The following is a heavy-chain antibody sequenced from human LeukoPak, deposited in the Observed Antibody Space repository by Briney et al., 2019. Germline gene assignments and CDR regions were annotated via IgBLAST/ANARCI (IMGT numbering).Heavy chain of an antibody. CDR3: ARGGYSSSWYAPTKNWFDP. D-gene: IGHD6-13*01. Sequence: GGSLRLSCAASGFTLRSYGMSWVRQAPGKGLEWVSTISGSGVNTDYADSVKGRFTISRDNAKNSLYLQMNSLRAEDTAVYYCARGGYSSSWYAPTKNWFDPWGQGTLVTVSS. CDR2: ISGSGVNT. CDR1: GFTLRSYG. V-gene: IGHV3-21*01. J-gene: IGHJ5*02.